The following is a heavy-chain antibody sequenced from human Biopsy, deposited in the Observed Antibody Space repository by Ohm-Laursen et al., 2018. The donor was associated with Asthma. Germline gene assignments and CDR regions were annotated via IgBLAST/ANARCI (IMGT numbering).Heavy chain of an antibody. J-gene: IGHJ4*02. CDR1: GFTFSSYA. CDR3: AREGIAVAHFDY. CDR2: ISYDGSNK. Sequence: SSLRLSCSASGFTFSSYAMHWVRQAPGKGLEWVAVISYDGSNKYCADSVKGRFTISRDNSKNTLYLQMNSLRAEDTAVYYCAREGIAVAHFDYWGQGTLVTVSS. D-gene: IGHD6-19*01. V-gene: IGHV3-30-3*01.